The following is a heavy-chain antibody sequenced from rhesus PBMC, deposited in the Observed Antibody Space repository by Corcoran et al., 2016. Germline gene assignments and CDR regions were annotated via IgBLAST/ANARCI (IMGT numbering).Heavy chain of an antibody. CDR3: AREGDGYRQGFFDY. D-gene: IGHD5-24*01. CDR2: ISYTGGST. J-gene: IGHJ4*01. V-gene: IGHV3S18*01. Sequence: EVQLVESGGGLAKPGGSRRLSCAASGFSFSDYYMYWFGQAPGKGLEWVSGISYTGGSTYYADSVKGRFTISRENAKNTLYLQMDSLRAEDTAVYYCAREGDGYRQGFFDYWGQGVLVTVSS. CDR1: GFSFSDYY.